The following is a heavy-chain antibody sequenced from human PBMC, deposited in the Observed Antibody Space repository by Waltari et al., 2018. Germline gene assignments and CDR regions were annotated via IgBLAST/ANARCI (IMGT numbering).Heavy chain of an antibody. Sequence: QVQLVQSGAEVKKPGSSVKVSCKASGGTFSSYAISWVRQAPGQGLEWMGGIIPILGIANCTHKFPGRVTITADKSTSTAYMELISLRSEDTAVYYCAYYDFWRSDYYYYGMDVWGQGTTVTVSS. CDR3: AYYDFWRSDYYYYGMDV. D-gene: IGHD3-3*01. J-gene: IGHJ6*02. CDR2: IIPILGIA. V-gene: IGHV1-69*10. CDR1: GGTFSSYA.